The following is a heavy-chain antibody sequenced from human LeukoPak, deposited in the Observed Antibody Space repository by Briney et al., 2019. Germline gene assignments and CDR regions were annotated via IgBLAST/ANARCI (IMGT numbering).Heavy chain of an antibody. V-gene: IGHV4-34*01. Sequence: SETLSLTCAVYGGSFSGYYWSWIRQPPGKGLEWIGEINHSGSTNYNPSLKSRVTISVDTSKNQFSLKLSSVTAADTAVYYCARDRGAHGYSYGYFDYWGQGTLVTVSS. CDR3: ARDRGAHGYSYGYFDY. CDR2: INHSGST. CDR1: GGSFSGYY. J-gene: IGHJ4*02. D-gene: IGHD5-18*01.